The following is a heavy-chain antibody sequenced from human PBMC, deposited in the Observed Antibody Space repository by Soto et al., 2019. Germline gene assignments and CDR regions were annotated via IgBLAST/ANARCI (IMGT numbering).Heavy chain of an antibody. CDR1: GGSISSGGYY. J-gene: IGHJ5*02. Sequence: PSETLSLTCTVSGGSISSGGYYWSWIRQHPGKGLEWIGYIYYSGSTYYNPSLKSRVTISVDTSKNQFSLKLSSVTAADTAVYYCARDNPRYYYDSSGYSGSWFDPWGQGTLVTVS. CDR3: ARDNPRYYYDSSGYSGSWFDP. CDR2: IYYSGST. D-gene: IGHD3-22*01. V-gene: IGHV4-31*03.